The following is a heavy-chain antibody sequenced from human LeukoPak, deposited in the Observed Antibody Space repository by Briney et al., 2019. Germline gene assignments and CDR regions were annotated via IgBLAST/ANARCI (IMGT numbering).Heavy chain of an antibody. D-gene: IGHD3-10*01. CDR1: GGSISPYY. Sequence: PSETLSLTCTVSGGSISPYYWSWIRQPPGTGLEWIGNIFYSGGTNYNPSFQSRVSISADTSKNQFSLNLSSVTAADTAVYYCARLLAGEYDPFDMWGQGTMVTVSS. J-gene: IGHJ3*02. V-gene: IGHV4-59*08. CDR3: ARLLAGEYDPFDM. CDR2: IFYSGGT.